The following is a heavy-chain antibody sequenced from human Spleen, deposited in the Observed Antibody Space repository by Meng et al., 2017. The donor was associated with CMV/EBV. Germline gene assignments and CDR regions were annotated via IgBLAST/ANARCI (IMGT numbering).Heavy chain of an antibody. CDR1: GFTFSDYS. J-gene: IGHJ4*02. Sequence: ESLKISCEASGFTFSDYSMNWVRQAPGEGLEWIASISSDSYDVYYADSLVDRFTISRDNAKNSIYLQMDSLGADDTATYYCGRPPGDWGQGTLVTVSS. CDR3: GRPPGD. V-gene: IGHV3-21*04. D-gene: IGHD7-27*01. CDR2: ISSDSYDV.